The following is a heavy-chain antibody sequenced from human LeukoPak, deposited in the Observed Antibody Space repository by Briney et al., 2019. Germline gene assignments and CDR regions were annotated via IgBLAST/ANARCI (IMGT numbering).Heavy chain of an antibody. CDR1: GFSFSSYW. CDR3: AREEISGYYYVDY. Sequence: GGSLRLPCAASGFSFSSYWMHWVRQAPGKGLVWVSRINSDGSSTNYADSVKGRFTISRDNAKKTLYLQMHSLRAEDTAVYYCAREEISGYYYVDYWGQGTLVTVSS. J-gene: IGHJ4*02. D-gene: IGHD3-22*01. CDR2: INSDGSST. V-gene: IGHV3-74*01.